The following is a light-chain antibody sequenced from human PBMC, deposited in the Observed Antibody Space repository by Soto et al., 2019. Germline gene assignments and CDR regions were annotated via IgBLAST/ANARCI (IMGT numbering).Light chain of an antibody. CDR1: QSVSSD. CDR2: AAS. CDR3: KKYTIFPPCA. V-gene: IGKV3-15*01. J-gene: IGKJ1*01. Sequence: EIVMTQYPATLSVSPGERATLSCRASQSVSSDFAWYQQKPGQAPRLLIYAASNRATGIQARFSGSVSRTAIFHPLGCLQSEDFAVYYFKKYTIFPPCAFALWTKVEMK.